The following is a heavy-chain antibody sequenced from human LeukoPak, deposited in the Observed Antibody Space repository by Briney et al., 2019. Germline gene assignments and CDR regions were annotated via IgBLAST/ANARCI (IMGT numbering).Heavy chain of an antibody. CDR3: ANRGSRYYDSSGYLGDAFDI. Sequence: GGSLRLSCAASGFTFSTYGMHWVRQAPGKGLEWVAHIRSDGKYKPYADSVKGRFTISRDNSKNTVYLQMNSLRAEDTAVYYCANRGSRYYDSSGYLGDAFDIWGQGTMVTVSS. D-gene: IGHD3-22*01. V-gene: IGHV3-30*02. J-gene: IGHJ3*02. CDR1: GFTFSTYG. CDR2: IRSDGKYK.